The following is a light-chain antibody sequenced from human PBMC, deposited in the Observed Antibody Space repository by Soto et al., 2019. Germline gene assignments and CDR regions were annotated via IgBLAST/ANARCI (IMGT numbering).Light chain of an antibody. Sequence: EIVMTQSPATLSVSPGERATLSCRASQSVSTNLAWYQQKPGQAPRLLIFGASTRATDVPARFSGSGSRTEFTRTISSLQSEDFAVYYCLPHNTWPRTFGQGTRLEV. CDR3: LPHNTWPRT. CDR2: GAS. J-gene: IGKJ1*01. V-gene: IGKV3-15*01. CDR1: QSVSTN.